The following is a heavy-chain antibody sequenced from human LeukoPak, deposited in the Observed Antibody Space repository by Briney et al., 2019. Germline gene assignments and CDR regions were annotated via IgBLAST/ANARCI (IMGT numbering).Heavy chain of an antibody. CDR2: ISYDGSNK. D-gene: IGHD1-26*01. CDR1: GFTFSSYG. Sequence: GRSLRLSCAASGFTFSSYGMHWVRQASGKGLEWVAVISYDGSNKYYADSVKGRFTISRDNSKNTLYLQMNSLRAEDTAVYYCAKESPKWKLLSLNYWGQGTLVTVSS. J-gene: IGHJ4*02. CDR3: AKESPKWKLLSLNY. V-gene: IGHV3-30*18.